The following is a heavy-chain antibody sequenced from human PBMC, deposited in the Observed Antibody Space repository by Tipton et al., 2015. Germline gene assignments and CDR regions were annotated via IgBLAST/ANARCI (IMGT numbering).Heavy chain of an antibody. J-gene: IGHJ4*02. CDR1: GDSISSYY. CDR2: IQTSGNT. CDR3: AREKRISIFGVLIPHFDF. V-gene: IGHV4-4*07. Sequence: TLSLTCTVSGDSISSYYWSWIRQPAGKGLEWIGRIQTSGNTNYNPSLKSRVTMSADTSKNQSSLMLSSVTAADTAVYYCAREKRISIFGVLIPHFDFWGQGALVSVSS. D-gene: IGHD3-3*01.